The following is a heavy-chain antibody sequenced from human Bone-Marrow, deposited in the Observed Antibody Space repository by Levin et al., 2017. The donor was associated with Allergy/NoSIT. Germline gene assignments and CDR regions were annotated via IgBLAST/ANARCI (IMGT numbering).Heavy chain of an antibody. V-gene: IGHV3-74*03. J-gene: IGHJ4*02. CDR2: IKGDGSTT. CDR3: VRDLYGRADH. D-gene: IGHD2-2*02. Sequence: GGSLRLSCVASGFTFSSFWMHWVRQAPGKGLVWLSHIKGDGSTTTYADSVKGRFTISRDNAKNTLYLQMNSLSAEDTAVYYCVRDLYGRADHWGQGSLVPVSS. CDR1: GFTFSSFW.